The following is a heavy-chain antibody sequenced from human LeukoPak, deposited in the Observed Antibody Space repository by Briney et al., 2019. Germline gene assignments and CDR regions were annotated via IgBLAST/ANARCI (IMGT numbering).Heavy chain of an antibody. D-gene: IGHD6-19*01. CDR3: ARARNRIAVSVIREYYYMDV. V-gene: IGHV3-7*01. Sequence: GGSLRLSCAASGFNFISSWMNWVRQAPGKGLEWVANIKQDGSEKYYADSVKGRFTISRDNAKNSLYLQMNSLRAEDTAVYYCARARNRIAVSVIREYYYMDVWGKGTTVTVSS. CDR2: IKQDGSEK. J-gene: IGHJ6*03. CDR1: GFNFISSW.